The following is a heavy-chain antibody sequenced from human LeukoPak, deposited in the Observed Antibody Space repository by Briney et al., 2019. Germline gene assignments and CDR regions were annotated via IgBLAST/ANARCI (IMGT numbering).Heavy chain of an antibody. J-gene: IGHJ4*02. Sequence: SETLSLTCTVSGGSISSYYWSWIRQPPGKGLEWIAYIYTSGSTNYNPSLKSRVTISVDTSKNQFSLKLSSVTAADTAVYYCARGGQQLVLGFDYWGQGTLVTVSS. CDR2: IYTSGST. CDR1: GGSISSYY. CDR3: ARGGQQLVLGFDY. V-gene: IGHV4-4*09. D-gene: IGHD6-13*01.